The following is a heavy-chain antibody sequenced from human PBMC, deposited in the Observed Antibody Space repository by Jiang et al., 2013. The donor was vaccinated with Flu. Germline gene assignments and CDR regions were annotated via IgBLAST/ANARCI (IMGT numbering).Heavy chain of an antibody. CDR1: GFTLSNYW. CDR3: ARGWLRGSPTRFDY. CDR2: IKEDGSEK. V-gene: IGHV3-7*03. J-gene: IGHJ4*02. Sequence: QLLESGGGLVQPGGSLRLSCAASGFTLSNYWMSWVRQAPGKGLEWVANIKEDGSEKYYVDSVKGRFTISRDNAKNSLYLQMNSLRAEDTAVFYCARGWLRGSPTRFDYWGQGTLVTVSS. D-gene: IGHD5-12*01.